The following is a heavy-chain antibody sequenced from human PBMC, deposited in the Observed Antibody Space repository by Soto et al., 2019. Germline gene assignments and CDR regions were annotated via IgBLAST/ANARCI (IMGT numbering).Heavy chain of an antibody. CDR1: GFTFSSYA. D-gene: IGHD3-10*01. J-gene: IGHJ3*02. Sequence: GGSLRLSCAASGFTFSSYAMTWVRQAPGKGLEWVSAISGSGDSTYYADSVKGRFTISRDNSKNTLFLQINSLRAEDTAVYYCAKDVLLRRTDIWGQGTMVTVSS. CDR3: AKDVLLRRTDI. V-gene: IGHV3-23*01. CDR2: ISGSGDST.